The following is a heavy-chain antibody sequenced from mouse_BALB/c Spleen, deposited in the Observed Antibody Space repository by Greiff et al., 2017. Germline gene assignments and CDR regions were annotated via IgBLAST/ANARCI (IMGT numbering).Heavy chain of an antibody. V-gene: IGHV14-4*02. CDR1: GFNIKDYY. J-gene: IGHJ4*01. D-gene: IGHD2-3*01. CDR3: ARYDGYYGYYAMDY. CDR2: IDPENGDT. Sequence: VQLQQSGAELVRSGASVKLSCTASGFNIKDYYMHWVKQRPEQGLEWIGWIDPENGDTEYAPKFQGKATMTADTSSNTAYLQLSSLTSEDTAVYYCARYDGYYGYYAMDYWGQGTSVTVSS.